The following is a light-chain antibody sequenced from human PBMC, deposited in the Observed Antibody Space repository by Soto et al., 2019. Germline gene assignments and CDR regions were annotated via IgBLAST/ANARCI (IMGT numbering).Light chain of an antibody. CDR3: QQGHNWPLT. J-gene: IGKJ2*01. CDR1: QSINSE. Sequence: EIVMTQSPATLSLSPGERAALSCRASQSINSELAWYQQKPGQPPRLLIYGASTRATGVPARFTGSESGSAFTLTISGLPSEDFAVYYCQQGHNWPLTFGQGTRLEI. CDR2: GAS. V-gene: IGKV3-15*01.